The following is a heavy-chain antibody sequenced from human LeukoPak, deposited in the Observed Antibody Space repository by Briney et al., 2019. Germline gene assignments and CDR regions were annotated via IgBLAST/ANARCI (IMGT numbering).Heavy chain of an antibody. CDR2: IYYSGST. CDR1: GGSIGSYY. D-gene: IGHD3-16*02. Sequence: SETLSLTCTVSGGSIGSYYWSWIRQPPGKGLEWIGYIYYSGSTNYNPSLKSRVTISVDTSKNQFSLKLSSVTAADTAVYYCARTNRYTFDPWGQGTLVTVSS. V-gene: IGHV4-59*01. J-gene: IGHJ5*02. CDR3: ARTNRYTFDP.